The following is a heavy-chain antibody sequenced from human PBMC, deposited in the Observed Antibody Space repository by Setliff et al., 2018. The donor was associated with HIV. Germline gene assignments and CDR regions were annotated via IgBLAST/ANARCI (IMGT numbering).Heavy chain of an antibody. V-gene: IGHV3-49*04. CDR1: GFTFSSYS. Sequence: GGSLRLSCAASGFTFSSYSMNWVRQAPGKGLEWVGFIRSKAYGGTTEYAASVKGRFTISRDDSKSIAYLQMNSLKTEDTAVYYCTRVSECGYFDYWGQGTLVTVSS. CDR3: TRVSECGYFDY. CDR2: IRSKAYGGTT. J-gene: IGHJ4*02.